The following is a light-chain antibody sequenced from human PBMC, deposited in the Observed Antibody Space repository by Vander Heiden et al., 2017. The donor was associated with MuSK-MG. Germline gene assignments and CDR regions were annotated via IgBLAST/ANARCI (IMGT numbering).Light chain of an antibody. CDR1: SSNIGSDH. CDR3: AAWDDSLSGSV. Sequence: SVLTQPPSASGTPGQRVTISCSGSSSNIGSDHVYWYQKLPGTAPKLLIDRNDQRPSGVPDRFSGSKSGTSASLAISGIRSEDDADYYCAAWDDSLSGSVFGGGTKLTVL. CDR2: RND. V-gene: IGLV1-47*01. J-gene: IGLJ2*01.